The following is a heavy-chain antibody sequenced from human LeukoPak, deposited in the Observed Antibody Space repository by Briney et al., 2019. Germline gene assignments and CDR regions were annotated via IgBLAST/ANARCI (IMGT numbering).Heavy chain of an antibody. D-gene: IGHD2-2*01. V-gene: IGHV4-59*01. Sequence: SETLSLTCTVSGGSISSYYWSWIRQPPGKGLEWIGYIYYSGSTNYNPSLKSRVTISVDTSKNQFSLKLSSVTAADTAVYYCPRIVVVPAATLNWFDPWGQGTLVTVSS. CDR3: PRIVVVPAATLNWFDP. CDR2: IYYSGST. J-gene: IGHJ5*02. CDR1: GGSISSYY.